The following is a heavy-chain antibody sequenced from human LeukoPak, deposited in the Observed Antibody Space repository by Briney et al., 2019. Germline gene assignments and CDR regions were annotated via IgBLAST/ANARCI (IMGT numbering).Heavy chain of an antibody. Sequence: GGSLRLSCAASGFTFSSYGMHWVRQAPGKGLEWVAVISYDGSNKYYADSVKGRFTISRDNSKNTLYLQMNSLRAEDTAVYYCAKDRGFSSSSGHWFDPWGQGTLVTVSS. D-gene: IGHD6-6*01. J-gene: IGHJ5*02. CDR3: AKDRGFSSSSGHWFDP. V-gene: IGHV3-30*18. CDR2: ISYDGSNK. CDR1: GFTFSSYG.